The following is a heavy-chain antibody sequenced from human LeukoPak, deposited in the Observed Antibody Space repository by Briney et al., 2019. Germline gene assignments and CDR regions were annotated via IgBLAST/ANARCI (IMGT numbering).Heavy chain of an antibody. CDR2: IYYSGST. Sequence: SETLSLTCTVSGGSISSYYWSWIRQPPGKGLEWIGYIYYSGSTNYNPSLKSRVTISVDTSKNQFSLKLSSVTAAETAVYYCARGDVWFDPWGQGTLVTVSS. CDR3: ARGDVWFDP. CDR1: GGSISSYY. V-gene: IGHV4-59*01. J-gene: IGHJ5*02.